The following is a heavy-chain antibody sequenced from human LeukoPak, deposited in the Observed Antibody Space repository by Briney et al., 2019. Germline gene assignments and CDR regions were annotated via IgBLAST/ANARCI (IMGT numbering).Heavy chain of an antibody. Sequence: GASVKVSCKASGYTFTSYGISWLRQAPGQGLEWMGWISAYNGNTNYAQKLQGRVTMTTDTSTSTAYMELRSLRSDDTAVYYCARDLGSYYDSSGVDYWGQGTLVTVSS. D-gene: IGHD3-22*01. CDR1: GYTFTSYG. CDR3: ARDLGSYYDSSGVDY. J-gene: IGHJ4*02. CDR2: ISAYNGNT. V-gene: IGHV1-18*01.